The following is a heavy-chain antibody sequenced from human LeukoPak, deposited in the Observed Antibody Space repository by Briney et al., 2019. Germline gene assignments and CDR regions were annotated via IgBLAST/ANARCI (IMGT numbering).Heavy chain of an antibody. D-gene: IGHD3-10*01. CDR2: IYYSGST. CDR3: ATPTFYYDSGDYYFHY. Sequence: SETLSLTCTVSGGSISSYYWSWIRQPPGKGLEWIGYIYYSGSTNYNPSLKSRVTISVDTSKNQFSLKLSSVTAADTAVYYCATPTFYYDSGDYYFHYWGQGTLVTVSS. V-gene: IGHV4-59*08. J-gene: IGHJ4*02. CDR1: GGSISSYY.